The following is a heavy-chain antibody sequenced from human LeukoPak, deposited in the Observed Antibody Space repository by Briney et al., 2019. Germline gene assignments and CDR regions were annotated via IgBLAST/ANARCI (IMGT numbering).Heavy chain of an antibody. CDR1: GGSISSSSYY. CDR3: ARIDSSGYYRFDY. J-gene: IGHJ4*02. D-gene: IGHD3-22*01. Sequence: PSETLSLTCAVSGGSISSSSYYWGWIRQPPGKGLEWIGSIFYSGSTYYNPSLKSRVTISVDTSKNQFSLKLSSVTAADTAVYYCARIDSSGYYRFDYWGQGTLVTVSS. V-gene: IGHV4-39*01. CDR2: IFYSGST.